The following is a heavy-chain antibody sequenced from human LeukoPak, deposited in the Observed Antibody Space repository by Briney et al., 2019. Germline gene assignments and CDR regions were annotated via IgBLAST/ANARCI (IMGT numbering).Heavy chain of an antibody. D-gene: IGHD3-22*01. CDR2: ISGSGGST. Sequence: PGGSLRLSCAASGFTFSSYAMSWDRQAPGKGLEWVSAISGSGGSTYYADSVKGRFTISRDNSKNTLYLQMNSLRAEDTAVYYCAKVASRITMIVVVRGYYFDYWGQGTLVTVSS. J-gene: IGHJ4*02. CDR3: AKVASRITMIVVVRGYYFDY. CDR1: GFTFSSYA. V-gene: IGHV3-23*01.